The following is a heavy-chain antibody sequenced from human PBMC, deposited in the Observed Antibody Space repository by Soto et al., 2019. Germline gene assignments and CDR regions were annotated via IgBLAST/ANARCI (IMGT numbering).Heavy chain of an antibody. D-gene: IGHD7-27*01. V-gene: IGHV4-59*01. CDR2: IYYSGST. CDR1: GGSISSYY. Sequence: SETLSLTCTVSGGSISSYYWSWIRQPPGKGLEWIGYIYYSGSTNYNPSLKSRVTISVDTSKNQFSLKLSSVTAADTAVYYCAREAGGLTGEDRYFDYWGQGTLVTVSS. CDR3: AREAGGLTGEDRYFDY. J-gene: IGHJ4*02.